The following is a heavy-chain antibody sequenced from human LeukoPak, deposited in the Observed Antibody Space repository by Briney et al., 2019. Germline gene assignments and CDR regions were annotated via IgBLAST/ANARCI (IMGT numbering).Heavy chain of an antibody. CDR1: GYTFTSYA. J-gene: IGHJ3*02. CDR2: SNAGNGNT. D-gene: IGHD4-17*01. Sequence: ASVKVSCKASGYTFTSYAMHWVRQAPGQRLEWMGWSNAGNGNTKYSQEFQGRVTITRDTSASTAYMELSSLRSEDTAMYYCARPHDYGDSGAFDIWGQGTMVTVSS. V-gene: IGHV1-3*02. CDR3: ARPHDYGDSGAFDI.